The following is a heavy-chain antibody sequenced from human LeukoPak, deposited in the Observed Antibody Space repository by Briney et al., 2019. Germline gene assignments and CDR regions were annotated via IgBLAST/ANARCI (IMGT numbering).Heavy chain of an antibody. V-gene: IGHV1-8*01. CDR2: MNPNSGNT. J-gene: IGHJ6*02. CDR1: GYTFTSYV. CDR3: ARFYCSSTSCGMDV. D-gene: IGHD2-2*01. Sequence: ASVKVSCKASGYTFTSYVINGVRQATGRGLEWMGWMNPNSGNTGYAQKFQGRVTMTRNTSISTAYMELSSRGSEDTAVDYCARFYCSSTSCGMDVWGQGTTVTVSS.